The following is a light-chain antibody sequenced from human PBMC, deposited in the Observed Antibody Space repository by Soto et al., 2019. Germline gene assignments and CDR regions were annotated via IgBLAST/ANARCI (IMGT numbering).Light chain of an antibody. J-gene: IGKJ5*01. CDR1: QDIAGW. CDR3: QQYQSYPIT. V-gene: IGKV1D-16*01. CDR2: ATS. Sequence: DIQMTQSPSSLSASVGDRVTITCRASQDIAGWLAWYQQKPGKAPKSLIFATSSLQSGVPPRFSGSGSGTDFTLSISSLQPEDFATYYCQQYQSYPITFGQGTRLEIK.